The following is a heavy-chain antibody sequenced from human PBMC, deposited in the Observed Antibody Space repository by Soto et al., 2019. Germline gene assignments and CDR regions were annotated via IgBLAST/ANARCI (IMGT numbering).Heavy chain of an antibody. CDR1: GYSFSNYG. V-gene: IGHV1-18*01. CDR3: ARGGRFAVADTDY. D-gene: IGHD3-3*01. Sequence: QVQLVQSGVEVKKPGASVKVSCKASGYSFSNYGITWVRQAPGQGLEWLGWISGYNGNTNYAQKFQGRVTMTTDTSTSTAYTDLRSLRYDDTAVYYCARGGRFAVADTDYWGQGTLLTVSS. CDR2: ISGYNGNT. J-gene: IGHJ4*02.